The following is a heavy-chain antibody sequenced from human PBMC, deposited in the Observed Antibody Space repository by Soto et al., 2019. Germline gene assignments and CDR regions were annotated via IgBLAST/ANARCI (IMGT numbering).Heavy chain of an antibody. CDR2: DYSDST. CDR1: GGSVSSHH. D-gene: IGHD3-16*01. J-gene: IGHJ4*02. V-gene: IGHV4-59*08. CDR3: ATYRRGEGGRGY. Sequence: QVQLQESGPGLVKPSETLSLTCTVSGGSVSSHHWTWIRQPPGKGLEWIGDYSDSTSYSPSLKSRVTISADTAKTQFCLNVSSVTAPDPAVFSSATYRRGEGGRGYWGQGTLVTVSS.